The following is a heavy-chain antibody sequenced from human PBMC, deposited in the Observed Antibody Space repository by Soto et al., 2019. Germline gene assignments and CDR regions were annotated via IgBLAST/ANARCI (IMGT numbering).Heavy chain of an antibody. Sequence: EVQLLESGGGLVQPGGSLRLSCAASGFTFSSYAMSWVRQAPGKGLEWVSAISGSGGSTYYADSVKGRFTISRDNPKHTLYLQINSLRAEDTAVYYCAKDGEQWLVRGYFDYWGQGTLVTVSS. CDR2: ISGSGGST. CDR3: AKDGEQWLVRGYFDY. D-gene: IGHD6-19*01. V-gene: IGHV3-23*01. CDR1: GFTFSSYA. J-gene: IGHJ4*02.